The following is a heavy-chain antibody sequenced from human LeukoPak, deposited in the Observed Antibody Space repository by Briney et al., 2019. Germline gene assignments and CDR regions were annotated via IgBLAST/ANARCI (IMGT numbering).Heavy chain of an antibody. D-gene: IGHD3-10*01. J-gene: IGHJ6*02. V-gene: IGHV3-21*04. CDR3: AKSRGSYYYHGMDV. Sequence: GGSLRLSCAASGFTFSSYSMNWVRQAPGKGLEWVSSISSSSSYIYYADSVKGRFTISRDNAKNSLYLQMNSLRAEDTALYYCAKSRGSYYYHGMDVWGQGTTVTVSS. CDR1: GFTFSSYS. CDR2: ISSSSSYI.